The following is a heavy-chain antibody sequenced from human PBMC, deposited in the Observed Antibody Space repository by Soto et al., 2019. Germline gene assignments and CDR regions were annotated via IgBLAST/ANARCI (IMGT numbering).Heavy chain of an antibody. CDR1: GGSISSGGYS. Sequence: SETLSLTCAVSGGSISSGGYSWSWIRQPPGKGLEWIGYIYHSGSTYYNPSLKSRVTISVDRSKNQFSLKLSSVTAADTAVYYCARESGDFWSGYHNWFDPWGQGTLVTVS. CDR3: ARESGDFWSGYHNWFDP. CDR2: IYHSGST. D-gene: IGHD3-3*01. V-gene: IGHV4-30-2*01. J-gene: IGHJ5*02.